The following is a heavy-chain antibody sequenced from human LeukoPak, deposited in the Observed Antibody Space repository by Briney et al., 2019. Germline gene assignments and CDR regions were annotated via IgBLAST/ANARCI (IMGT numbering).Heavy chain of an antibody. Sequence: ASVKVSCKGSGYTFTSYAMHWVRQAPGQRLEWMGWINAGNGNTKYSQKFQGRVTITRDTSASTAYMELSSLRSEDTAVYYCARDQGSGWYYFDYWGQGTLVTVSS. CDR1: GYTFTSYA. CDR3: ARDQGSGWYYFDY. V-gene: IGHV1-3*01. D-gene: IGHD6-19*01. CDR2: INAGNGNT. J-gene: IGHJ4*02.